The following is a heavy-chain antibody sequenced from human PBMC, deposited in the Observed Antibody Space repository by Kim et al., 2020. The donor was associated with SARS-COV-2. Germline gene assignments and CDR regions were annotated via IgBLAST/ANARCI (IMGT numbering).Heavy chain of an antibody. CDR3: AEGGGSYSNWFDP. Sequence: SETLSLTCTVSGGSISSSSYYWGWIRKPPGKGLEWIGSIYYSGSTYYNPSLKSRVTISVDTSKNQFSLKLSSVTAADTAVYYCAEGGGSYSNWFDPWGQGSLVTVSS. J-gene: IGHJ5*02. V-gene: IGHV4-39*01. D-gene: IGHD1-26*01. CDR2: IYYSGST. CDR1: GGSISSSSYY.